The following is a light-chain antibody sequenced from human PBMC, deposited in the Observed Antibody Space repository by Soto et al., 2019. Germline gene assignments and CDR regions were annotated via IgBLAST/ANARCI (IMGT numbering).Light chain of an antibody. J-gene: IGLJ2*01. CDR1: SSDVGGYNY. CDR3: RSYAGDRTSFV. Sequence: QSALTQPPSVSGSPGQSITISCTGTSSDVGGYNYVSWYQHHPGKAPKVLMYEVSKRPSGVSDRFSGSKSGNTASLTVSGLQDDDEADYYCRSYAGDRTSFVFGAGTKLTVL. CDR2: EVS. V-gene: IGLV2-8*01.